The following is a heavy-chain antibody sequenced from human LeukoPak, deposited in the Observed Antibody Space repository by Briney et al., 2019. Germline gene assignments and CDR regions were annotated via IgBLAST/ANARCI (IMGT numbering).Heavy chain of an antibody. Sequence: SETLSLTCTVSGGSISSSTYYWGWIRQPPGKGLEWIGSIYYSGSTYYNPSLKSRVTISVDTSKNQFSLKLNSVTAADTAVYYCARRSSSSFDYWGQGTLVTVSS. CDR1: GGSISSSTYY. CDR3: ARRSSSSFDY. J-gene: IGHJ4*02. V-gene: IGHV4-39*01. D-gene: IGHD6-13*01. CDR2: IYYSGST.